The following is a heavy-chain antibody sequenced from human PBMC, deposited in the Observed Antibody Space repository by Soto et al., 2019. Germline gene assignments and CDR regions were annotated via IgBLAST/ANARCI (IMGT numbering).Heavy chain of an antibody. CDR2: ISSSGSTI. V-gene: IGHV3-48*03. Sequence: GGSLRLSCAASGFTFSSYEMNWVRQAPGKGLEWVSYISSSGSTIYYADSVKGRFTISRDNAKNSLYLQMNSLRAEDTAVYYCARDLGAVTMIGAYWGQGTLVTVSS. CDR3: ARDLGAVTMIGAY. D-gene: IGHD3-22*01. CDR1: GFTFSSYE. J-gene: IGHJ4*02.